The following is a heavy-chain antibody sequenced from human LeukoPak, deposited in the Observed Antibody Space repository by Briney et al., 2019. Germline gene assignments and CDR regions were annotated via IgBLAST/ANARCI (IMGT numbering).Heavy chain of an antibody. V-gene: IGHV3-53*01. D-gene: IGHD2-21*01. CDR3: ARGRPYFDY. J-gene: IGHJ4*02. CDR2: IYSGGNT. Sequence: GGSLRLSCAASRFTVSSNYMSWVRQAPGKGLEWVSVIYSGGNTYYADSVKGRFTISRDSSKNTLYLQMNSLRAEDTAVYYCARGRPYFDYWGQGTLVTVSS. CDR1: RFTVSSNY.